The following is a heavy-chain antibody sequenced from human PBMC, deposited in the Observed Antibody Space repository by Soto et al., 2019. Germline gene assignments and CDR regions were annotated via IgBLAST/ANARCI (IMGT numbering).Heavy chain of an antibody. CDR2: IRSKANNYAT. V-gene: IGHV3-73*02. D-gene: IGHD2-21*02. CDR3: TRHALQYCGGDCYLLPYFDL. J-gene: IGHJ2*01. Sequence: EVQLVESGGGFVQPGGSLKLSCAASGFTFSGSAMHWVRQASGKGLEWVGRIRSKANNYATAYAASVKGRFTISRDDSKNTAYLQMNSLKTEDTAVYYCTRHALQYCGGDCYLLPYFDLWGRGTLVTVSS. CDR1: GFTFSGSA.